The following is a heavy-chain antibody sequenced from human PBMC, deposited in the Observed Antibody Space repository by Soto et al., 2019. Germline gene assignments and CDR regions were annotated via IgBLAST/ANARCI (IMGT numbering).Heavy chain of an antibody. V-gene: IGHV4-39*01. CDR3: ARQSRQIVVVNALMSAFDV. D-gene: IGHD2-21*01. CDR2: VSSRAST. Sequence: QSQLQESGPGLVKPSETLSLICTVSGASIGDGTYYWGWIRQPPGKGLEWIGTVSSRASTYFNPSLKSRAAISVDTSRNVFSLRLTSVTAADAAVYYCARQSRQIVVVNALMSAFDVWGQGTVVTVSS. J-gene: IGHJ3*01. CDR1: GASIGDGTYY.